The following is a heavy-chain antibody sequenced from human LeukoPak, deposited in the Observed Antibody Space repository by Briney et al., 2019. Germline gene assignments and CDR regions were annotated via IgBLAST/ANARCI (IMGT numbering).Heavy chain of an antibody. CDR3: ARRKLVGWLQSRGGTPWFDP. CDR1: GGSFSGYY. Sequence: ASETLSLTCAVYGGSFSGYYWNWIRQPPGKGLEWIGEINHSGSTNYNPSLKSRITISVDTSKNQFSLKLSSVTAADTAVYYCARRKLVGWLQSRGGTPWFDPWGQGTLVTVSS. D-gene: IGHD5-24*01. J-gene: IGHJ5*02. CDR2: INHSGST. V-gene: IGHV4-34*01.